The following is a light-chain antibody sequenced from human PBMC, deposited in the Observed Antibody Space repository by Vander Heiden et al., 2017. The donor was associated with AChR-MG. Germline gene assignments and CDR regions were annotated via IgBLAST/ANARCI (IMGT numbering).Light chain of an antibody. CDR1: QSISTY. CDR3: QQSYSTPRT. V-gene: IGKV1-39*01. J-gene: IGKJ1*01. CDR2: AAS. Sequence: DIQMTQYPSPLSASVGDRVTITCRASQSISTYLNWFQQKPGKAPKLLIYAASTLQSGVPSRFSGSGSGTDFTLSIKNLQPEDFATYYCQQSYSTPRTFGQGTKVEIK.